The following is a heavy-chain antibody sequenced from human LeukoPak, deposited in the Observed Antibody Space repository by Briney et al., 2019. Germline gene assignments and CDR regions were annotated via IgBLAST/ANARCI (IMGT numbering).Heavy chain of an antibody. Sequence: GRSLRLSCAASGFTFSSYGMHWVRQAPGKGLEWVAVISYDGSNKYYADSVKGRFTISRDNAKNSLYLQMNSLRAEDTAVYYCAREHDYGDYVTEYYFDYWGQGTLVTVSS. CDR3: AREHDYGDYVTEYYFDY. CDR2: ISYDGSNK. CDR1: GFTFSSYG. V-gene: IGHV3-30*03. D-gene: IGHD4-17*01. J-gene: IGHJ4*02.